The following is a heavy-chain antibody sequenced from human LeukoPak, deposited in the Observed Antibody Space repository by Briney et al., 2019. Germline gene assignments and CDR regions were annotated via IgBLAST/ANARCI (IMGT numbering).Heavy chain of an antibody. D-gene: IGHD6-19*01. CDR1: GYTFTNYG. V-gene: IGHV1-18*01. CDR3: ARAAPGYSSGPSS. Sequence: ASVKVSCKASGYTFTNYGISRVRQAPGQGLEWMGWISAYNGYTDYAQKLQFRVTMTTDTSTSTAYMELRSLRSDDTAVYYCARAAPGYSSGPSSWGQGTLVTVSS. CDR2: ISAYNGYT. J-gene: IGHJ5*02.